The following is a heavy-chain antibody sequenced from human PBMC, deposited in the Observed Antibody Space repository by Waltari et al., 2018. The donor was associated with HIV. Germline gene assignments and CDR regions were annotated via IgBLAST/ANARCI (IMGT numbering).Heavy chain of an antibody. CDR1: GFSFSNHA. V-gene: IGHV3-30*04. J-gene: IGHJ4*02. CDR2: ISFDGENK. Sequence: QVEVVESGGGVVQPGGSLKLSCAASGFSFSNHAMHWVRQAPGKGLEWVALISFDGENKKYPESVKGRFTVSRDNSKNTVYLQMSSLRPGDTTVYYCAREGDCFSNKCSGGLMSYWGQGTLVTVSS. D-gene: IGHD2-2*01. CDR3: AREGDCFSNKCSGGLMSY.